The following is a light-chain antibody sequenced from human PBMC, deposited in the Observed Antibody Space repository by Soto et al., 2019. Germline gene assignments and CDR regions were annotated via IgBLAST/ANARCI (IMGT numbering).Light chain of an antibody. J-gene: IGKJ1*01. Sequence: EIVLTQSPDTLSLSPGERATLSCRASQRVSTNSLAWYQQKPGQAPRPLIYDTSTRATGIPDRFSGSGSGTDFTLTINRLEPEDCAVYFCQQYGGSGKSFGQGTKVDIK. CDR3: QQYGGSGKS. CDR1: QRVSTNS. CDR2: DTS. V-gene: IGKV3-20*01.